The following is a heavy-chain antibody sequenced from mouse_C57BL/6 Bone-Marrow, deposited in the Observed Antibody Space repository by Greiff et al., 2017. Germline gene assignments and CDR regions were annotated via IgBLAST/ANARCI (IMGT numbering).Heavy chain of an antibody. D-gene: IGHD2-10*02. J-gene: IGHJ2*01. Sequence: QVQLQQSGAELARPGASVKLSCKASGYTFTSYGISWVKQRTGQGLEWIGEIYPRSGNTYYNEKFKGKATLTADKSSSTAYLELRSLTSEDSAVYVCARSGYGTPFDYWGQGTTLTVSS. V-gene: IGHV1-81*01. CDR2: IYPRSGNT. CDR1: GYTFTSYG. CDR3: ARSGYGTPFDY.